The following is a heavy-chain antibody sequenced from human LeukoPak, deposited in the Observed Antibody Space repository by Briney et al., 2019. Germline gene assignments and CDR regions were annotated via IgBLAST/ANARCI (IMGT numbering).Heavy chain of an antibody. CDR3: AKGTYYDFWSGYLDY. CDR1: GFTFSSYA. J-gene: IGHJ4*02. D-gene: IGHD3-3*01. Sequence: GGSLRLSCAASGFTFSSYAMSWVRQAPGKGLEWVSGISWNSGSIGYADSVKGRFTISRDNAKNSLYLQMNSLRAEDTALYYCAKGTYYDFWSGYLDYWGQGTLVTVSS. V-gene: IGHV3-9*01. CDR2: ISWNSGSI.